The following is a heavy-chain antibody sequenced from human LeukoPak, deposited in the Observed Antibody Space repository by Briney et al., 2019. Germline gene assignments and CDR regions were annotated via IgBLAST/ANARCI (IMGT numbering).Heavy chain of an antibody. J-gene: IGHJ4*02. V-gene: IGHV4-30-4*08. CDR3: ARNDYYSADY. CDR2: IYYSGST. CDR1: GGSISSGDYY. Sequence: SQTLSLTCTVSGGSISSGDYYWSWIRQPPGKGLEWIGYIYYSGSTYYNPSLKSRVTISVDKSKNQFSLKLDSATAADTAVYHCARNDYYSADYWGQGTLVTVSS. D-gene: IGHD3-22*01.